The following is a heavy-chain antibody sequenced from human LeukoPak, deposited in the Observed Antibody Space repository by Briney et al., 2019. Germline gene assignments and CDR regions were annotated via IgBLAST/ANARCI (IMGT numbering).Heavy chain of an antibody. CDR2: ISYDGSNK. CDR1: GFTFSSYA. Sequence: GRSLRLSCAASGFTFSSYAMHWVRQAPGKALEWVAVISYDGSNKYYADSVKGRFTISRDNSKNTLYLQMNSLRAEDTAVYYCARAPAAGHCFDYWGQGTLVTVSS. CDR3: ARAPAAGHCFDY. V-gene: IGHV3-30*04. D-gene: IGHD6-13*01. J-gene: IGHJ4*02.